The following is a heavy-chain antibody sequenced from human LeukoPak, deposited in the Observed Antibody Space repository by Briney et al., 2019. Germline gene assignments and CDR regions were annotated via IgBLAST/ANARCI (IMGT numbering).Heavy chain of an antibody. Sequence: GGSLRLSCVASGFTFSSYSMNWVRQAPGKGLEWVSSISSSSSYIYYADSVKGRFTISRDNAKNSLYLQMNSLRAEDTAVYYCARDSLAARHAFDIWGQGTMVTVSS. CDR3: ARDSLAARHAFDI. CDR1: GFTFSSYS. J-gene: IGHJ3*02. V-gene: IGHV3-21*01. D-gene: IGHD6-6*01. CDR2: ISSSSSYI.